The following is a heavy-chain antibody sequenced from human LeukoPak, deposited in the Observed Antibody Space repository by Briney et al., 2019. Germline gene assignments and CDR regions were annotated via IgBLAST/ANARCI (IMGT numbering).Heavy chain of an antibody. V-gene: IGHV3-48*03. D-gene: IGHD3-10*02. CDR2: ISSSGSTI. CDR3: AELGITMIGGV. Sequence: GESLRLSCAASGFTFSSYEMNWFRQAPGKGLDWVSYISSSGSTIYYADSVKGRFTISRDNAKNSLYLQMNSLRAEDTAVYYCAELGITMIGGVWGKGTTVTISS. CDR1: GFTFSSYE. J-gene: IGHJ6*04.